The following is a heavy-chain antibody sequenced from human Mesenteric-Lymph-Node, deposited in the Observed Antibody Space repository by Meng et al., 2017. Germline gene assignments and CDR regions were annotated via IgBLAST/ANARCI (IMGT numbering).Heavy chain of an antibody. V-gene: IGHV4-61*01. CDR2: IYYSGST. D-gene: IGHD2-2*01. CDR3: ARGELLWDY. Sequence: HVQLQESGPGLVSPSETLSLTCAVSGGSVTSGSYSWSWIRQPPGKGLEWIGYIYYSGSTNYNPSLKSRVTISVDTSKNQFSLKLSSVTAADTAVYFCARGELLWDYWGQGTLVTVSS. J-gene: IGHJ4*02. CDR1: GGSVTSGSYS.